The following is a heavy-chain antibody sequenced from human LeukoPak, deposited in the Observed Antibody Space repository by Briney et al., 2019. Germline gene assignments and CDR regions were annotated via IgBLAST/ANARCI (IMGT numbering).Heavy chain of an antibody. D-gene: IGHD2-2*01. Sequence: SETLSLTCAVSGYSINSGYYWGWIRQPPGKGLEWIGSIYHSGSTYYNPSLKSRVTISVDTSKNQLSLKLSSVTAADMAVYYCARQAYCSSTSCYDLGWFDPWGQGTLVTVSS. J-gene: IGHJ5*02. CDR2: IYHSGST. CDR3: ARQAYCSSTSCYDLGWFDP. V-gene: IGHV4-38-2*01. CDR1: GYSINSGYY.